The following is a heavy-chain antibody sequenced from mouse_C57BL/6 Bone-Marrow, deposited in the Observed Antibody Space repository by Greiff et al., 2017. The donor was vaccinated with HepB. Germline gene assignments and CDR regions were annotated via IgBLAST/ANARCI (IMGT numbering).Heavy chain of an antibody. V-gene: IGHV3-6*01. D-gene: IGHD1-1*01. J-gene: IGHJ3*01. CDR2: ISYDGSN. CDR3: ARDSCITTVGFAY. Sequence: VQLKESGPGLVKPSQSLSLTCSVSGYSITSGYYWNWIRQFPGNKLEWMGYISYDGSNNYNPSLKNRISITRDTSKNQFFLKLNSVTTEDTATYYCARDSCITTVGFAYWGQGTLVTVSA. CDR1: GYSITSGYY.